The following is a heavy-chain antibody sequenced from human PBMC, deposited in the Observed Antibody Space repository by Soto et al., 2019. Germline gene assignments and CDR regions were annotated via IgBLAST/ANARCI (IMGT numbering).Heavy chain of an antibody. D-gene: IGHD3-10*01. CDR2: IYYSGST. J-gene: IGHJ4*02. Sequence: SETLSLTCTVSGGSVSSGSYYWSWIRQPPGKGLEWIGYIYYSGSTNYNPSLKSRVTISVDTSKNQFSLKLSSVTAADTAVYYCARDSKEHMVAWGYWGQGTLVTVSS. V-gene: IGHV4-61*01. CDR3: ARDSKEHMVAWGY. CDR1: GGSVSSGSYY.